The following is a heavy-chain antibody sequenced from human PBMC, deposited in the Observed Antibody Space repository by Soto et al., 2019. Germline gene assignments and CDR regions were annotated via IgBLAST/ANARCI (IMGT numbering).Heavy chain of an antibody. J-gene: IGHJ4*02. V-gene: IGHV3-21*01. Sequence: LRLSCAASGFTFSDYAMNWVRQSPGKGLEWVSSISSSGTYIYYADSLKGRFTIPRDTAKNSVDLQMNSLRADDTAVYYCARIRMYYSSSEAAYYLDYWGQGVLVTVSS. CDR2: ISSSGTYI. CDR1: GFTFSDYA. CDR3: ARIRMYYSSSEAAYYLDY. D-gene: IGHD6-13*01.